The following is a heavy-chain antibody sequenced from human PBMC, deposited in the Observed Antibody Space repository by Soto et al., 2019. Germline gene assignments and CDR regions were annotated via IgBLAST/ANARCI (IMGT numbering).Heavy chain of an antibody. CDR1: GFTLSNYW. CDR2: INKDGSQK. D-gene: IGHD7-27*01. Sequence: VGSLRLSCTASGFTLSNYWMTWVRQAPGKGLEWVANINKDGSQKNYVDSVKGRFTIARDNGQNSLSLQINSLRVEDTAVYYCVRELGLAYWGQGALVTVSS. J-gene: IGHJ4*02. V-gene: IGHV3-7*03. CDR3: VRELGLAY.